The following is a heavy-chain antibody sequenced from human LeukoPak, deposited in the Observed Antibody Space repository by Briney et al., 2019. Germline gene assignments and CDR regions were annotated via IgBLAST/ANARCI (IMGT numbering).Heavy chain of an antibody. J-gene: IGHJ4*02. D-gene: IGHD6-19*01. Sequence: GGSLRLSCAASGFTFSSYAMSWVRQAPGKGLEWVSGISGSGGSTHYADSVKGRFTISRDNSQNTLYLQMNSLRAEDTAAYYCAKDPVPTLGYSSGWDKYYFDYWGQGALVTVSS. CDR1: GFTFSSYA. CDR3: AKDPVPTLGYSSGWDKYYFDY. CDR2: ISGSGGST. V-gene: IGHV3-23*01.